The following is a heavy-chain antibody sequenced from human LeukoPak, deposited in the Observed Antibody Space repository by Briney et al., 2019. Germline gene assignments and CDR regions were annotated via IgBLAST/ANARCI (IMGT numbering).Heavy chain of an antibody. V-gene: IGHV1-2*02. D-gene: IGHD6-13*01. CDR1: GYTFTAYY. CDR3: ARGGYSSSLYDY. J-gene: IGHJ4*02. CDR2: INPINPNSDDI. Sequence: ASVRVSCKTSGYTFTAYYMHWVRQAPGQGLEWMGWINPINPNSDDIHYAQKFRGRVTMTRDTSISTAYVELSSLRADDTAVYYCARGGYSSSLYDYWGQGTPVTVSS.